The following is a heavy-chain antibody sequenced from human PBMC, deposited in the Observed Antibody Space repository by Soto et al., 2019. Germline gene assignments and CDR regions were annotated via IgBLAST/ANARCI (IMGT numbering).Heavy chain of an antibody. CDR3: VKPSSSVVATYYFDF. Sequence: QVQVVESGGGVVQPGRSLRLSCAASGFIFSSYGMHWVRQAPGKGLEWVALISNDGRNTYYVDSVKGRFTISRDNSKKTLYLQMNSLRAEDTAVYYCVKPSSSVVATYYFDFWGQGTQVTVSS. V-gene: IGHV3-30*18. CDR1: GFIFSSYG. J-gene: IGHJ4*02. CDR2: ISNDGRNT. D-gene: IGHD2-15*01.